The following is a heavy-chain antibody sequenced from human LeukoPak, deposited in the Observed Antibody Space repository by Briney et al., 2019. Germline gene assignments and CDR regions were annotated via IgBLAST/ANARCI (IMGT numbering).Heavy chain of an antibody. CDR2: INTNTGNP. Sequence: ASVKVSCKASGYTVTSYAMNWVRQAPGQGLEWMGWINTNTGNPTYAQGFTGRFVFSLDTSVSTAYLQISRLKAEDTAVYYCARAGYCSAAGCRLWAYWGQGTLVTVSS. V-gene: IGHV7-4-1*02. J-gene: IGHJ4*02. CDR1: GYTVTSYA. D-gene: IGHD2-15*01. CDR3: ARAGYCSAAGCRLWAY.